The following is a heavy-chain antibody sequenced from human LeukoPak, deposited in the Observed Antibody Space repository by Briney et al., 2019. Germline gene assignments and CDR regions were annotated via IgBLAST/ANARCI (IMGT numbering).Heavy chain of an antibody. D-gene: IGHD3-22*01. Sequence: SETLSLTCTVSGGSISSYYWSWIRQPPGKGLEWIGYIYYSGSTNYNPSLKSRVTISVDTSKSQFSLKLSSVTAADTAVYYCARGPFDSSGYYPYYWGQGTLVTVSS. CDR3: ARGPFDSSGYYPYY. V-gene: IGHV4-59*13. J-gene: IGHJ4*02. CDR2: IYYSGST. CDR1: GGSISSYY.